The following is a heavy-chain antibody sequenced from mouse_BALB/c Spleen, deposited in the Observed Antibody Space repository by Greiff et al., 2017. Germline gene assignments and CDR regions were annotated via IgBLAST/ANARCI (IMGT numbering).Heavy chain of an antibody. CDR1: GYTFTSYY. CDR2: INPSNGGT. J-gene: IGHJ3*01. Sequence: VQLQQPGAELVKPGASVKLSCKASGYTFTSYYMYWVKQRPGQGLEWIGGINPSNGGTNFNEKFKSKATLTVDKSSSTAYMQLSSLTSEDSAVYYCTSRPAGCTWFAYWGQGTLVTVSA. CDR3: TSRPAGCTWFAY. V-gene: IGHV1S81*02.